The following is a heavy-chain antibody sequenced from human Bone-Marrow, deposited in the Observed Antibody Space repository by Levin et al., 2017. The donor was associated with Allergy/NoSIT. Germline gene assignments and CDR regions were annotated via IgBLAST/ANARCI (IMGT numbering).Heavy chain of an antibody. Sequence: SGESLKISCAASGFTFSDYYMSWIRQAPGKGLEWVSYISSSGSTIYYADSVKGRFTISRDNAKNSLYLQMNSLRAEDTAVYYCARDLQPGGDDSSGYYWVGLDYWGQGTLVTVSS. CDR3: ARDLQPGGDDSSGYYWVGLDY. D-gene: IGHD3-22*01. CDR2: ISSSGSTI. J-gene: IGHJ4*02. CDR1: GFTFSDYY. V-gene: IGHV3-11*01.